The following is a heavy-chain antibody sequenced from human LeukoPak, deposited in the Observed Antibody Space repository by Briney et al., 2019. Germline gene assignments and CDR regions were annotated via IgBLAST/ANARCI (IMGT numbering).Heavy chain of an antibody. V-gene: IGHV1-18*01. CDR2: ISAYNGNT. CDR3: ARFSGVLVPDDY. Sequence: GASAKVSCKASGYTFTSYGISWVRQAPGQGLEWMGWISAYNGNTNYAQKLQGRVTTTTDTSTSTAYMELRSLRSDDTAVCYCARFSGVLVPDDYWGQGTLVTVSS. D-gene: IGHD2-8*02. J-gene: IGHJ4*02. CDR1: GYTFTSYG.